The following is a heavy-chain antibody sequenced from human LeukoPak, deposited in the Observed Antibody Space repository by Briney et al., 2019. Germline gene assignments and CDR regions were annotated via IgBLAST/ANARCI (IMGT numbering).Heavy chain of an antibody. CDR3: ARDKDTAMVRSAGGNDAFDI. J-gene: IGHJ3*02. CDR2: IIPIFGTA. Sequence: GASVKVSCKASGGTFSSYAISWVRQAPGQGLEWMGGIIPIFGTANYAQKFQGRVTITTDESTSTAYMELSSLRSEDTAVYYCARDKDTAMVRSAGGNDAFDIWGQGTMVTVSS. CDR1: GGTFSSYA. D-gene: IGHD5-18*01. V-gene: IGHV1-69*05.